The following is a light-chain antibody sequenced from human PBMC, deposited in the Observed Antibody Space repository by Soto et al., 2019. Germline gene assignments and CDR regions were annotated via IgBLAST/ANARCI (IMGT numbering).Light chain of an antibody. CDR2: GAS. CDR3: QQYNNWPRT. Sequence: EIVFTKSPGTVSFTRGESCTLSCRASQSVSSKLAWYQQKPGQAPRLLIYGASTRATGIPARFSGSGSGTEFTLTINSLQSEDFAVYYCQQYNNWPRTFGQGTKVDIK. CDR1: QSVSSK. V-gene: IGKV3-15*01. J-gene: IGKJ1*01.